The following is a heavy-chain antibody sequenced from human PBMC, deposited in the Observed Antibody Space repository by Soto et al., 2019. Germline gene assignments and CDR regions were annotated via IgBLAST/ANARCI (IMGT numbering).Heavy chain of an antibody. CDR3: AGGALSGGGWLDP. J-gene: IGHJ5*02. D-gene: IGHD1-26*01. V-gene: IGHV1-46*01. CDR1: GYTFTSYY. CDR2: INPRGGSP. Sequence: QVQLVQSGAEVKKPGASVNVSCKASGYTFTSYYMHWVRQAPGQGLEWMGIINPRGGSPTYAQKFQGRVTVTRATSTSTVYMELSNLRSDDTAIYYCAGGALSGGGWLDPWGQGTLVTVSS.